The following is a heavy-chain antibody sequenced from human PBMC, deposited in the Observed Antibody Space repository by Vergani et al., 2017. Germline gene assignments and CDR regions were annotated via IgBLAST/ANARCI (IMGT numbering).Heavy chain of an antibody. Sequence: QVQLVQSGAEVKKPGASVKVSCKASGYTFTSYYMHWVRQAPGQGLEWMGIINPSGGSTSYAQKFQGRVTMTRDTSTSTVYMELSSLRSEDTAVYYCAKPYYDILTGYFAWGQGTLVTVSS. CDR2: INPSGGST. V-gene: IGHV1-46*01. D-gene: IGHD3-9*01. CDR3: AKPYYDILTGYFA. CDR1: GYTFTSYY. J-gene: IGHJ5*02.